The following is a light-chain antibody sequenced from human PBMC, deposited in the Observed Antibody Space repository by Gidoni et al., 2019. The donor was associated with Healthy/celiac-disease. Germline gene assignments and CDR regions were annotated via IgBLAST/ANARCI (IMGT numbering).Light chain of an antibody. Sequence: QSVLTQPPSASGTPGQRVPISCSGSSSNIGSNTVNWYQQLPGTAPKLLIYSNNQRPSGVPARFSGSKSGTSASLAISGLQSEDEADYYCAAWDDSLNGQVVFGGGTKLTVL. CDR2: SNN. CDR1: SSNIGSNT. J-gene: IGLJ2*01. V-gene: IGLV1-44*01. CDR3: AAWDDSLNGQVV.